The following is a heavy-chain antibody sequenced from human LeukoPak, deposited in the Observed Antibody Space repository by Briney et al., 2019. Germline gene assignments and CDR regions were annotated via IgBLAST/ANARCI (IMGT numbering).Heavy chain of an antibody. CDR1: GFTFSSYA. CDR2: ISGSGGST. Sequence: AGGSLRLSCAASGFTFSSYAMSWIRQAPGKGLEWVSAISGSGGSTYYADSVKGRFTISRDNAKNSLYLQMNSLRAEDTAVYYCAREFGWYFDYWGQGTLVTVSS. D-gene: IGHD3-16*01. V-gene: IGHV3-23*01. J-gene: IGHJ4*02. CDR3: AREFGWYFDY.